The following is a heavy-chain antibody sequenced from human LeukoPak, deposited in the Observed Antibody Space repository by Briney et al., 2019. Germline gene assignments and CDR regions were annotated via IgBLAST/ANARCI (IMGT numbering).Heavy chain of an antibody. Sequence: SETLSLTCTVSGGSISSSSYYWGWIRQPPGKGLEWIGSIYYSGSTYYNPSLKSRVTISVDTSKNQFSLKLSSVTAADTAVYYCARGPSSPYSGSSGAFDIWGQGTMVTVSS. D-gene: IGHD1-26*01. CDR3: ARGPSSPYSGSSGAFDI. V-gene: IGHV4-39*07. CDR1: GGSISSSSYY. J-gene: IGHJ3*02. CDR2: IYYSGST.